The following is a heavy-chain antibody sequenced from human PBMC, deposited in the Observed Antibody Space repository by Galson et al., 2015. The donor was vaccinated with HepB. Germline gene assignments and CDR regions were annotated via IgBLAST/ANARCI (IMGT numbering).Heavy chain of an antibody. Sequence: SLRLSCATSGFHFSSYGMHWVRQAPGKGLEWVSLIWHDGSEKYYTESVKGRFTISRDNSREMVYLQMNNLRVDDTAIYYCARPPLVVDTAHGALEFWGRGTVVTVSS. CDR1: GFHFSSYG. J-gene: IGHJ3*01. D-gene: IGHD2-21*02. CDR2: IWHDGSEK. CDR3: ARPPLVVDTAHGALEF. V-gene: IGHV3-33*08.